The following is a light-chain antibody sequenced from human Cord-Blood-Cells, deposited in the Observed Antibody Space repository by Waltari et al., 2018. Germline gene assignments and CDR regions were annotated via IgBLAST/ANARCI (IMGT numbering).Light chain of an antibody. Sequence: EIVMTQAPATLSVSPGERATLSCRASQSVSSNLAWYQQKPSQAPRLLIDGASTRATGIPARFSGSGSGTEFTRTISILQSEDFAVYYSQQYNNWPYSFGQGTKLEIK. CDR1: QSVSSN. J-gene: IGKJ2*03. CDR3: QQYNNWPYS. CDR2: GAS. V-gene: IGKV3-15*01.